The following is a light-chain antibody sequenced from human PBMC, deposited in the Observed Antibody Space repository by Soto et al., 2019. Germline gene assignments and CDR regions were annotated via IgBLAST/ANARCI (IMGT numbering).Light chain of an antibody. CDR1: SSNIGNNY. J-gene: IGLJ2*01. CDR2: DNN. V-gene: IGLV1-51*01. CDR3: GTWDSSLSAGWGI. Sequence: QSALTQPPSVSAAPGQTVTISCSGSSSNIGNNYVSWYQHLPGTAPKLLIYDNNKRPSGIPDRFSGSKSGTSATLAITGLQTGDEADYYCGTWDSSLSAGWGIFGGGTKLTVL.